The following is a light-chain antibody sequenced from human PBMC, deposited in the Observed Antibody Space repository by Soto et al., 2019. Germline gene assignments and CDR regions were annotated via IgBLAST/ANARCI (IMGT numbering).Light chain of an antibody. J-gene: IGKJ2*01. CDR2: GAS. CDR3: QQYDNSPPMYT. V-gene: IGKV3-20*01. CDR1: QSVSSSY. Sequence: EIELTQSPGTLSLSPGERATLSCRASQSVSSSYLAWYQQRPGQAPRLLIYGASSRATGIPDRFSGSGSGTDFTLTISRLEPEDFAVYYCQQYDNSPPMYTFGQGTKLEIK.